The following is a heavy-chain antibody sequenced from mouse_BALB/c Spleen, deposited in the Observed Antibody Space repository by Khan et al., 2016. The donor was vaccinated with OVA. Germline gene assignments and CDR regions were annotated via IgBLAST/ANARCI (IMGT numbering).Heavy chain of an antibody. J-gene: IGHJ4*01. V-gene: IGHV1S41*01. CDR1: GYTFTSYW. Sequence: DLVKPGASVKLSCKASGYTFTSYWINWIKQRPGQGLEWIGRIAPGSGSSSYTEMFKGKATLTLDTSSSTAYIKLSSLSSEASAVFFCARDSYSGRTCYAMDYWGQGTSVTVSS. CDR2: IAPGSGSS. CDR3: ARDSYSGRTCYAMDY. D-gene: IGHD1-1*01.